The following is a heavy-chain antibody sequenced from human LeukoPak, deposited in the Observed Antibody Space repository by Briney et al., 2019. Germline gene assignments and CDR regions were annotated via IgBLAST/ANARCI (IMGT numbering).Heavy chain of an antibody. CDR1: GFPFSHAW. V-gene: IGHV3-15*01. J-gene: IGHJ4*02. Sequence: AGGSLRLACAASGFPFSHAWMSWVRQAPGKGLEWVGRIKSKTDGGTADYAAPVKGRFTISRDDSKNTMYLQMNSLKTEDTAVYYCYRDWPYDYWGQGTLVTVSS. CDR2: IKSKTDGGTA. CDR3: YRDWPYDY. D-gene: IGHD2-21*02.